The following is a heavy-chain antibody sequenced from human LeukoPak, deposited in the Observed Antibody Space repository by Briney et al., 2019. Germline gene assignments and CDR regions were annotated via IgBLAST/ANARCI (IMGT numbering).Heavy chain of an antibody. CDR1: GFTFSSYG. D-gene: IGHD1-26*01. V-gene: IGHV3-30*03. CDR2: ISYDGSNK. CDR3: ARPSGSYHNYFDY. Sequence: GGSLRLSCAASGFTFSSYGMHWVRQAPGKGLEWVAVISYDGSNKYYADSVKGRFTISRDNSKNTLYLQMNSLRAEDTAVYYCARPSGSYHNYFDYWGQGTLVTVSS. J-gene: IGHJ4*02.